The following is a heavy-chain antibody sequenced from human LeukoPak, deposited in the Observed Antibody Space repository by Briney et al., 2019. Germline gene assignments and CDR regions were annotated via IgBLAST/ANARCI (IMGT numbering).Heavy chain of an antibody. Sequence: PGGSLRLSCAVSGFTFSRNGMHWVRQAPGKGLEWVATIWYDGSDKYYADSVKGRFTISRDNSKNTLYLQMNSLRAEDTAVYYCANFPEYSGSSNYYGMDVWGQGTTVTVSS. CDR3: ANFPEYSGSSNYYGMDV. D-gene: IGHD1-26*01. CDR1: GFTFSRNG. V-gene: IGHV3-33*06. CDR2: IWYDGSDK. J-gene: IGHJ6*02.